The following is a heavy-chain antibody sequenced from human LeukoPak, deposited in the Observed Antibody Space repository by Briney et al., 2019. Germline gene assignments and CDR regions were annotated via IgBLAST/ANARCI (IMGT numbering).Heavy chain of an antibody. D-gene: IGHD3-22*01. V-gene: IGHV6-1*01. CDR1: GDSVSSNSAA. CDR3: ARDYYDSSGYYDYYYYGMDV. J-gene: IGHJ6*02. CDR2: TYYRSKWYN. Sequence: SQTLSPTCAISGDSVSSNSAAWNWIRQSPSRGLEWLGRTYYRSKWYNDYAVSVKSRITINPDTSKNQFSLQLNSVTPEDTAVYYCARDYYDSSGYYDYYYYGMDVWGQGTTVTVSS.